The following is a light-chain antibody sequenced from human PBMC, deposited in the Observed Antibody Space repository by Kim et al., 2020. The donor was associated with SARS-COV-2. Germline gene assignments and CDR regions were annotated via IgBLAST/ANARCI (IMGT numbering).Light chain of an antibody. J-gene: IGLJ2*01. CDR1: TSDVGGYNS. CDR2: EVS. CDR3: SSYAGSNNLV. V-gene: IGLV2-8*01. Sequence: SVTTTCTENTSDVGGYNSGSWNPQPPGKAPKLMIYEVSTRPSGVPDRFSGSKSGNTASLTVSGLQAEDEADYYCSSYAGSNNLVFGGGTQLTVL.